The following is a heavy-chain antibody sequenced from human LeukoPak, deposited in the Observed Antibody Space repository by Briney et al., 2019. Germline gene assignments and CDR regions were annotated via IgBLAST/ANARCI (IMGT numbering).Heavy chain of an antibody. CDR1: GFIFIHYG. J-gene: IGHJ2*01. D-gene: IGHD2-2*01. Sequence: PGSSLRLSCAPSGFIFIHYGFHWVRQAPGKGLEWVGSVFPDRNKMLHADSVKGRFTISADDSKNTVYLQMSSLTADDTAVYFCLVVLVPAAVWQFDVWDRGTLVAVSA. CDR2: VFPDRNKM. CDR3: LVVLVPAAVWQFDV. V-gene: IGHV3-30*03.